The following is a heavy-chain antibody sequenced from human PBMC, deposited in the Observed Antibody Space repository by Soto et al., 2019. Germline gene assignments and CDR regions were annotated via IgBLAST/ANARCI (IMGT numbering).Heavy chain of an antibody. CDR1: GYTFTSYG. V-gene: IGHV1-18*01. D-gene: IGHD2-15*01. Sequence: QVQLVQSGAEVKKPGASVKVSCKASGYTFTSYGISWVRQAPGQGLEWMGWISAYNGNTNYAQKLQGGVTMTTDTSTSTAYMELRSLRSDDTAVYYCARIDIVVVVAVFSFDYWGQGTLVTVSS. CDR3: ARIDIVVVVAVFSFDY. CDR2: ISAYNGNT. J-gene: IGHJ4*02.